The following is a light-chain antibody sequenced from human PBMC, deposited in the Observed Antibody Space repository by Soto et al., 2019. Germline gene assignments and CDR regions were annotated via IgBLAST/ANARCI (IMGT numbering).Light chain of an antibody. J-gene: IGKJ1*01. V-gene: IGKV3-20*01. Sequence: TQSPDTLSLSPGDRASLSCRASHTITSSFLAWYQQKPGQAPRLLISAASSRATGIPDRFSGSGSETDFTLTISRLEPEDFAVYFCQQYGSSPPTFGQGTKVDI. CDR2: AAS. CDR3: QQYGSSPPT. CDR1: HTITSSF.